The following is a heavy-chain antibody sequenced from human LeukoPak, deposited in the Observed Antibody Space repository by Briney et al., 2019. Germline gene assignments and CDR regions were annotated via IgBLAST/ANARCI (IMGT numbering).Heavy chain of an antibody. Sequence: ASVKVSCKASGYTFTSYGISWVRQAPGQGLDRMGWISAYNGNTNYAQKLQGRVTMTTDTSTSTDYMELRSLRSDDTAVYYCAREVTVVPAANHYYYYMDVWGKGTTVTVAS. CDR3: AREVTVVPAANHYYYYMDV. CDR1: GYTFTSYG. V-gene: IGHV1-18*01. CDR2: ISAYNGNT. J-gene: IGHJ6*03. D-gene: IGHD2-2*01.